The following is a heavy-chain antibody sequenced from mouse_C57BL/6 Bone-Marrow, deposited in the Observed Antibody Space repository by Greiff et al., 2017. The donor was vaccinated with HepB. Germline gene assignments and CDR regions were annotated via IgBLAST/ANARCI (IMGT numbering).Heavy chain of an antibody. CDR2: ISNGGGST. CDR1: GFTFSDYY. J-gene: IGHJ3*01. CDR3: ARHRRDFLAY. D-gene: IGHD3-3*01. Sequence: EVKVVESGGGLVQPGGSLKLSCAASGFTFSDYYMYWVRQTPEKRLEWVAYISNGGGSTYYPDTVKGRFTISRDNAKNTLYLQMSRLKSEDTAMYYCARHRRDFLAYWGQGTLVTVSA. V-gene: IGHV5-12*01.